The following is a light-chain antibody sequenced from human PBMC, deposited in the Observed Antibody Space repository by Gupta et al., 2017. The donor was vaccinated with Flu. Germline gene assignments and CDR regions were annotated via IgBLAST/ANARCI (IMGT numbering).Light chain of an antibody. J-gene: IGKJ1*01. CDR2: EAS. CDR1: RSISSW. V-gene: IGKV1-5*03. Sequence: DIQMTQSPSTVYASVGDTVTITCRASRSISSWLAWYQRKPGSAPKLLIHEASVSESGVPSRFSGSGSGTEFTLTISSLHSDDFATYYCQKYYIYSTFGLGTKVELK. CDR3: QKYYIYST.